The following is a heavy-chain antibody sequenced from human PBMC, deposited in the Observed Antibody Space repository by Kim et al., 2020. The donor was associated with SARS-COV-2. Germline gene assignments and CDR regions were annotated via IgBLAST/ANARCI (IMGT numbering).Heavy chain of an antibody. J-gene: IGHJ3*02. CDR1: GFTFSIYT. V-gene: IGHV3-23*01. D-gene: IGHD2-8*02. CDR2: ITGSDGSS. CDR3: AKGRVVHAIGDAFDI. Sequence: GGSLRLSCTASGFTFSIYTMTWVRQAPGKGLEWVSTITGSDGSSYYADSVKGRFTISRDNSENTLYLQMNSLGAEDTAVYHCAKGRVVHAIGDAFDIWGQATMLTVPS.